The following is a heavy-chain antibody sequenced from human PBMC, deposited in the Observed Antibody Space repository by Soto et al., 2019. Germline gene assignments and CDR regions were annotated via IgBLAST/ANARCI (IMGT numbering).Heavy chain of an antibody. D-gene: IGHD2-2*01. CDR1: GDSISGGASF. CDR3: AKLSCTSSTCYFPGWFDP. V-gene: IGHV4-31*03. J-gene: IGHJ5*02. Sequence: PSETLSLTCTVSGDSISGGASFWSWIRQPPGKGLEWIANVYYSGSSYYNPSLKSRLTMSVDTTRNQFSLQLKSMTAADTAVYYCAKLSCTSSTCYFPGWFDPWGQGTLVTVSS. CDR2: VYYSGSS.